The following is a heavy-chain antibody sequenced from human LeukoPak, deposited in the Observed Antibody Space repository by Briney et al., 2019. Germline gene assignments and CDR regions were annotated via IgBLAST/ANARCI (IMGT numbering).Heavy chain of an antibody. Sequence: VKVSCKASGGTFSGYAINWVRQAPGQGLEWMGGIIPIFGTANYAQKFQGRVTITADESTSTAYMELSSLRSEDTAVYYCARGGIAAAGSFDYWGQGTLVTVSS. D-gene: IGHD6-13*01. CDR1: GGTFSGYA. V-gene: IGHV1-69*01. CDR2: IIPIFGTA. J-gene: IGHJ4*02. CDR3: ARGGIAAAGSFDY.